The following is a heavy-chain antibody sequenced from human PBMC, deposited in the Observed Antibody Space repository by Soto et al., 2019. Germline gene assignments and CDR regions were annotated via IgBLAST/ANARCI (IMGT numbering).Heavy chain of an antibody. D-gene: IGHD2-2*01. V-gene: IGHV3-48*01. J-gene: IGHJ4*02. CDR1: GFTFSSYS. CDR2: ISSSSSTI. Sequence: GGSLRLSCAASGFTFSSYSMNWVRQAPGKGLEWVSYISSSSSTIYYADSVKGRFTISRDNAKNSLYLQMNSLRAEDTAVYYCASTGYCSSPSCYGSDYWGQGTLVTVSS. CDR3: ASTGYCSSPSCYGSDY.